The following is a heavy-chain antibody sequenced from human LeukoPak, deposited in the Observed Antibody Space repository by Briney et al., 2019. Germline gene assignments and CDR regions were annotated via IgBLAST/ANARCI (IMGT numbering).Heavy chain of an antibody. V-gene: IGHV4-30-2*01. CDR2: IYHTGNT. D-gene: IGHD4-23*01. Sequence: SETLSLTCTVSGASISSGGYFWSWIRQPPGKGLEWIGYIYHTGNTYYNPSLESRVTMSVDKSKNQFSLSLASVTVADTAVYYCARERPLDTVVSQDFWGQGTLVIVSS. CDR3: ARERPLDTVVSQDF. J-gene: IGHJ4*02. CDR1: GASISSGGYF.